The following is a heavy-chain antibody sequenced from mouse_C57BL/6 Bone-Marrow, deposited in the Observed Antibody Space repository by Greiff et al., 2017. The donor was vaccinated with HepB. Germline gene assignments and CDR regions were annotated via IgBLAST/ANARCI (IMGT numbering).Heavy chain of an antibody. J-gene: IGHJ4*01. D-gene: IGHD1-1*01. Sequence: EVHLVESGGGLVKPGGSLKLSCAASGFTFSDYGMHWVRQAPEKGLEWVAYISSGSSTIYYADTVKGRFTISRDNAKNTLFLQMTSLRSEDTAMYYCAIITTVVARDYAMDYWGQGTSVTVSS. CDR3: AIITTVVARDYAMDY. V-gene: IGHV5-17*01. CDR1: GFTFSDYG. CDR2: ISSGSSTI.